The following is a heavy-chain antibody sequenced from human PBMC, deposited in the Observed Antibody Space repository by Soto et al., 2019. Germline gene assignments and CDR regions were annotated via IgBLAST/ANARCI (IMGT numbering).Heavy chain of an antibody. J-gene: IGHJ4*02. CDR1: GFTFSSYG. CDR2: IWYDGSNK. Sequence: PGGSLRLSCAAPGFTFSSYGMHWVRQAPGKGLEWVAVIWYDGSNKYYADSVKGRFTISRDNSKNTLYLQMNSLRAEDTAVYYCARARVATTVTTSLGLDFDYWGQGTLVTVSS. CDR3: ARARVATTVTTSLGLDFDY. V-gene: IGHV3-33*01. D-gene: IGHD4-4*01.